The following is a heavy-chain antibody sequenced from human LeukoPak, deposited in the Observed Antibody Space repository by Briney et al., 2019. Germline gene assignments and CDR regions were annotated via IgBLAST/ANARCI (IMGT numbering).Heavy chain of an antibody. CDR2: IRSYGGAT. CDR3: TRDWRNKAFDY. CDR1: GFTFSKYW. Sequence: GGSLRLSCEDSGFTFSKYWMHWVRQAPGKGLVWVSRIRSYGGATDHADSVKGRFTIPRDNAKNTLYLQMNSLRVEDTALYYCTRDWRNKAFDYWGQGTLVTVSS. D-gene: IGHD3-3*01. J-gene: IGHJ4*02. V-gene: IGHV3-74*01.